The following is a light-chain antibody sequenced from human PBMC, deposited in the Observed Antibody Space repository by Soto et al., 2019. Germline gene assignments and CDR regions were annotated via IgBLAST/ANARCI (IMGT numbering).Light chain of an antibody. J-gene: IGLJ1*01. Sequence: QSVLTQPASVSGSPGQSSTISCTGTTSDIGTYSYVSWYQQHAGKAPKLIIYEVSHRPSGVSNRFSGSKSGSTASLTISGLQAEDEAHYCCSSTGISTLLFATGTKVTVL. CDR2: EVS. CDR1: TSDIGTYSY. V-gene: IGLV2-14*01. CDR3: CSSTGISTLL.